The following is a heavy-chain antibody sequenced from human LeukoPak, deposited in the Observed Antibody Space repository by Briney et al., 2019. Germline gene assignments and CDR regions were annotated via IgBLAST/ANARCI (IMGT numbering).Heavy chain of an antibody. CDR3: ARGSALRYFDWLWDY. J-gene: IGHJ4*02. V-gene: IGHV4-34*01. CDR2: INHSGST. Sequence: PSETLSLTCAVYGGSFSGYYWSWIRQPPGKGLEWNGEINHSGSTNYNPSLKSRVTISVDTSKNQFSLKLSSVTAADTAVYYCARGSALRYFDWLWDYWGQGTLVTVSS. D-gene: IGHD3-9*01. CDR1: GGSFSGYY.